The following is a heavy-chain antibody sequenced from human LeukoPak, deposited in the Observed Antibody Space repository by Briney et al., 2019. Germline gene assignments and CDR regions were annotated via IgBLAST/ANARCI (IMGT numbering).Heavy chain of an antibody. D-gene: IGHD6-19*01. CDR1: GGSFSGYY. Sequence: SETLSLTCAVYGGSFSGYYWSWIRQPPGKGLEWIGRIYTSGSTNYNPSLKSRVTISVDTSKNQFSLKLSSVTAADTAVYYCAREAVAGTVDPWGQGTLVTVSS. J-gene: IGHJ5*02. CDR3: AREAVAGTVDP. CDR2: IYTSGST. V-gene: IGHV4-4*08.